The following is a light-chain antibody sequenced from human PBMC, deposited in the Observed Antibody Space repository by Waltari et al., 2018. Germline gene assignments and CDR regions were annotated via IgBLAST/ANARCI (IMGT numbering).Light chain of an antibody. Sequence: EVVLTQSPGTLSLSPGERATLACRASQSVSSFLAWYQQKPGQAPRLLIDHASNRATGIPDRFSGSGSGTDFSLTSSRLEPEDFAVYYCQNHERLPATFGQGTKVEI. CDR3: QNHERLPAT. J-gene: IGKJ1*01. V-gene: IGKV3-20*01. CDR2: HAS. CDR1: QSVSSF.